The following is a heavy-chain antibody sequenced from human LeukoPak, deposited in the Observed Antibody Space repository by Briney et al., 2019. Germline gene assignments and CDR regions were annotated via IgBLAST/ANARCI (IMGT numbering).Heavy chain of an antibody. D-gene: IGHD3-10*01. CDR1: GGSITSYY. V-gene: IGHV4-59*01. CDR3: ARGRSSMVRGYYYYYMDV. Sequence: SETLSLTCTVSGGSITSYYWNWIRQPPGKGLEWIGRIYYDGSIIYNPSLKSQVTISVDTSKNQFSLKLSSVTAADTAVYYCARGRSSMVRGYYYYYMDVWGKGTTVTISS. CDR2: IYYDGSI. J-gene: IGHJ6*03.